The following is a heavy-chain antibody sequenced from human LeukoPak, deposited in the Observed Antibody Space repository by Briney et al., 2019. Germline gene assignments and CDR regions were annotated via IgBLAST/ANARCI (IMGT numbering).Heavy chain of an antibody. J-gene: IGHJ4*02. CDR3: ARDSGDWTVDY. Sequence: ASVKVSFTASGYTFTSYYMHWVRQAPGQGLEWMGIINPSGGTTNYAQKFQGRGTMTRDTSTSTDYLELTSLRSEDTAVYYCARDSGDWTVDYWGQGTLVTVSS. V-gene: IGHV1-46*01. D-gene: IGHD2-21*02. CDR2: INPSGGTT. CDR1: GYTFTSYY.